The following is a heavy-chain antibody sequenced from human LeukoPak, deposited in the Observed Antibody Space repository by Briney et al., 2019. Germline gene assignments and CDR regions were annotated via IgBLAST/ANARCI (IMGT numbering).Heavy chain of an antibody. CDR1: GGSISSSSYY. CDR2: IYHSGST. Sequence: SSETLSLTCTVSGGSISSSSYYWGWIRQPPGKGLEWIGSIYHSGSTYYNPSLKSRVTISVDTSKNQFSLKLSSVTAADTAVYYCARDLIPDYYDSSGSNWGPDYWGQGTLVTVSS. J-gene: IGHJ4*02. V-gene: IGHV4-39*07. CDR3: ARDLIPDYYDSSGSNWGPDY. D-gene: IGHD3-22*01.